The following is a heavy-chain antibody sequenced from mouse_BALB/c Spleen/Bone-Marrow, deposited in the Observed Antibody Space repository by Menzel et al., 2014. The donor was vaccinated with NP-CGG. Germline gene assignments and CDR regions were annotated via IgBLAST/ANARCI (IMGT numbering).Heavy chain of an antibody. Sequence: VQLQESGTELVKPGASVKLSCKASGYTFTSYWIHWVKQRPGQGLEWIGEIHPSNGRTNYSEEFKTKATLTVDKSSTTAHMRLRSLTSEDSAVYYCARGTARAMMDYWGQGTSVTVSS. CDR3: ARGTARAMMDY. V-gene: IGHV1S81*02. J-gene: IGHJ4*01. CDR1: GYTFTSYW. D-gene: IGHD3-2*01. CDR2: IHPSNGRT.